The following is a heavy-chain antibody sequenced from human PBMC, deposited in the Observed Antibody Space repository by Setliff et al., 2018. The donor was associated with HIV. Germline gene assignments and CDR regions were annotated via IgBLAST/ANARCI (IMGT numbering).Heavy chain of an antibody. CDR2: MNPNSGDT. J-gene: IGHJ6*03. CDR3: ARDKQQLAYYYYYMDV. CDR1: GYTFTSYG. D-gene: IGHD6-13*01. V-gene: IGHV1-8*02. Sequence: ASVKVSCKASGYTFTSYGISWVRQAPGQGLEWMGWMNPNSGDTGYAQKFQGRVTMTRNTSISTAFMELSSLRSEDTAVYYCARDKQQLAYYYYYMDVWGKGTTVTVSS.